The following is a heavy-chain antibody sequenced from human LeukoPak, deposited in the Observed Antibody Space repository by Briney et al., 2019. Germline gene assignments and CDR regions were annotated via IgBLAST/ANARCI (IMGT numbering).Heavy chain of an antibody. CDR2: IKQDGSEK. CDR1: GFTYSSYW. CDR3: AELGITMIGGV. D-gene: IGHD3-10*02. V-gene: IGHV3-7*01. J-gene: IGHJ6*04. Sequence: PGGSLRLSCAASGFTYSSYWMSWVRQAPGKGLEWVANIKQDGSEKYYVDSVKGRFTISRDNAKNSLYLQMNSLRAEDTAVYYCAELGITMIGGVWGKGTTVTISS.